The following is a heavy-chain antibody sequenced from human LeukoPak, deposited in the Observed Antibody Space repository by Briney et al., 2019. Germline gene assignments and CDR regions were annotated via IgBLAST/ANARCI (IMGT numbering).Heavy chain of an antibody. V-gene: IGHV3-23*01. J-gene: IGHJ4*02. Sequence: PGGSLRLSCAASGFTFSSYAMSWVRQAPGKGLEWVSAISGSGGSTYYADSVKGRFTISRDNSKNTLYLQMNSLRAEDTAVYYCAKDLAMVRGVILGGFDYWGQGTLVTVSS. CDR2: ISGSGGST. CDR3: AKDLAMVRGVILGGFDY. CDR1: GFTFSSYA. D-gene: IGHD3-10*01.